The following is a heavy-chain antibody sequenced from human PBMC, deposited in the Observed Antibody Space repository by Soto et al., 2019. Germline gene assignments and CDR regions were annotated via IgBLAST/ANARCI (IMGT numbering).Heavy chain of an antibody. CDR2: ISFDGRDI. J-gene: IGHJ4*02. CDR1: GFTFSSFA. Sequence: QVQLVESGGGVVHPGTSLRLSCVTSGFTFSSFAMDWVRQAPGKGLEWVAAISFDGRDISYRESVKGRFTISRDKLKNTVYLQMNSLRHEDTAVYYCAKESLDYFDSGRFYAPAFDHWGQGTLVTVSS. CDR3: AKESLDYFDSGRFYAPAFDH. D-gene: IGHD3-10*01. V-gene: IGHV3-30*18.